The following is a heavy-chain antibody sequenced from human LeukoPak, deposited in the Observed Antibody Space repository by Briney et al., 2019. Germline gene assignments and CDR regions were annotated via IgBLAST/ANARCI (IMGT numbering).Heavy chain of an antibody. V-gene: IGHV3-30*18. J-gene: IGHJ4*02. CDR3: AKDITFGGPPNTY. CDR2: ISYDGSNK. Sequence: PGRSLRLSCAASGFTFSSYGMHWVRQALGKGLEWVAVISYDGSNKYYADSVKGRFTISRDNSKNTLYLQMNSLRAEDTAVYYCAKDITFGGPPNTYWGQGTLVTVSS. CDR1: GFTFSSYG. D-gene: IGHD3-16*01.